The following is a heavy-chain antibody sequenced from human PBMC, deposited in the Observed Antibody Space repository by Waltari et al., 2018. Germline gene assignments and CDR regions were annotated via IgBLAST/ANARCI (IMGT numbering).Heavy chain of an antibody. CDR1: GGSISSSSYY. CDR2: IYFSGGT. CDR3: ARRGKGNYDFWSGYYLDP. Sequence: QLQLQESGPGLVKPSETLSLTCTVSGGSISSSSYYWGWIRQPPGKGLGWIGCIYFSGGTYYHPSRKSRVTISVDTSKNQFSLELGSVTAADTAVYYCARRGKGNYDFWSGYYLDPWGQGTLVTVSS. J-gene: IGHJ5*02. D-gene: IGHD3-3*01. V-gene: IGHV4-39*01.